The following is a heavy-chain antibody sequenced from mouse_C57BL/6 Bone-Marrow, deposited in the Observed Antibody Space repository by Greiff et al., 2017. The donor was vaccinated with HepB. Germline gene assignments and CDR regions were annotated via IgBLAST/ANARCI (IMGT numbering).Heavy chain of an antibody. V-gene: IGHV1-55*01. CDR2: IYPGSGST. J-gene: IGHJ1*03. CDR1: GYTFTSYW. Sequence: VQLQQSGAELVKPGASVKMSCKASGYTFTSYWITWVKQRPGQGLEWIGDIYPGSGSTNYNEKFKSKATLTVDTSSSTAYMQRSSLTSEDSAVYYCASRPNYYGSSLYWYFDVWGTGTTVTVSS. CDR3: ASRPNYYGSSLYWYFDV. D-gene: IGHD1-1*01.